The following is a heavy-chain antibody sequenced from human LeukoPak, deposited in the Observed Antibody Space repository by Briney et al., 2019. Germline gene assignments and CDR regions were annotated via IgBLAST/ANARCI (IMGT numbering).Heavy chain of an antibody. J-gene: IGHJ3*02. D-gene: IGHD3-16*02. CDR3: ARELAFGGVIVIRGDAFDI. Sequence: ASVKVFCKASGYTFTAYYMYWVRQAPGQGLEWMGWINPNSGGTNYAQKFQGRVTMTRDTSISTAYMELSRLRSDDTAVYYCARELAFGGVIVIRGDAFDIWGQGTTVTVSS. CDR2: INPNSGGT. V-gene: IGHV1-2*02. CDR1: GYTFTAYY.